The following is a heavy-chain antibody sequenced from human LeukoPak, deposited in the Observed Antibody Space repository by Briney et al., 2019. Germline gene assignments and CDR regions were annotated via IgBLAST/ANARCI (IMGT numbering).Heavy chain of an antibody. Sequence: PSETLSLTCTVSGGSISSYYWSWIRQPAGKGLEWIGRIYTSGSTNYNPSLKSRVTMSVDTSKNQFSLKLSSVTAADTAVYYCARDKPHYGSRSYLSSNWFDPWGQGTLVTVSS. CDR1: GGSISSYY. D-gene: IGHD3-10*01. V-gene: IGHV4-4*07. J-gene: IGHJ5*02. CDR2: IYTSGST. CDR3: ARDKPHYGSRSYLSSNWFDP.